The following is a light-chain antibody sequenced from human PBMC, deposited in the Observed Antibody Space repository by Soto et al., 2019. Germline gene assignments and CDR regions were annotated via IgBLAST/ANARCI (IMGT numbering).Light chain of an antibody. Sequence: DIVMTQSPDSLTVSLGERATINCKSSQSVLYDSNNKDYLAWYQQKPGQPPKLLIYWASSRESGVPDRFSGSRSGTDFTLTISSLQAEDVAIYFCHQYYSSPHTFGQGTKLEIK. V-gene: IGKV4-1*01. CDR1: QSVLYDSNNKDY. J-gene: IGKJ2*01. CDR2: WAS. CDR3: HQYYSSPHT.